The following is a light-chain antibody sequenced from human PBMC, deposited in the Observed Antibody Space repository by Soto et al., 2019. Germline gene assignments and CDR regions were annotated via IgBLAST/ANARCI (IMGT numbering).Light chain of an antibody. J-gene: IGLJ1*01. V-gene: IGLV2-14*01. CDR2: DVS. CDR3: TSYTSSSTPYV. Sequence: QSVLTQPAPVSGAPGQSITISCAGTSRDVGGYTYVSWYQQPPGKAPKLMIYDVSNRPSGVSNRFSGSKSGNTASLTISGLQAEDEADYYCTSYTSSSTPYVFGGGTKVTVL. CDR1: SRDVGGYTY.